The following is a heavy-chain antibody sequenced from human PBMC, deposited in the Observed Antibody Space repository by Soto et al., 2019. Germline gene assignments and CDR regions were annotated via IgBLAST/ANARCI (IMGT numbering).Heavy chain of an antibody. Sequence: QLQLQESGPGLVKPSETLSLTCTVSGGSISSSSYYWGWIRQPPGKGLEWIGSIYYSGSTYYNPSLKSRVTISVDTSKNQFSLKLSSVTAADTAVYSCARQNSGLGGYWGQGTLVTVSS. CDR1: GGSISSSSYY. CDR2: IYYSGST. CDR3: ARQNSGLGGY. D-gene: IGHD1-26*01. J-gene: IGHJ4*02. V-gene: IGHV4-39*01.